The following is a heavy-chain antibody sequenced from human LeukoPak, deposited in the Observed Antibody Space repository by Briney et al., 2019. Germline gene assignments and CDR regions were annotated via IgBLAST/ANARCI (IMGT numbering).Heavy chain of an antibody. J-gene: IGHJ3*02. Sequence: SETLSLTCTVSGGSISSGGYYWSWIRQPAGQGLEWIGRSYTSGSTNYNPSLKSRVTMSVDTSKNQFSLKLSSVTAADTAVYYCARDIADDAFDIWGQGTMVTVSS. CDR3: ARDIADDAFDI. V-gene: IGHV4-61*02. D-gene: IGHD6-13*01. CDR1: GGSISSGGYY. CDR2: SYTSGST.